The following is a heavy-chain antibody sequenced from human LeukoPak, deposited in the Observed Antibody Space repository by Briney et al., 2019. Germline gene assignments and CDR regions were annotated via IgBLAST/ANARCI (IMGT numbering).Heavy chain of an antibody. V-gene: IGHV4-31*03. CDR2: IYYSGST. D-gene: IGHD4-17*01. CDR3: ARGYGEDECFDY. Sequence: PSQTLSLTCTVSGGSISSCGYYWSWIRQHPGKGLEWIGYIYYSGSTYYNPSLKSRVTISVDTSKNQFSLKLTSGTAADTAVYYCARGYGEDECFDYWGEGTLVTVSS. CDR1: GGSISSCGYY. J-gene: IGHJ4*02.